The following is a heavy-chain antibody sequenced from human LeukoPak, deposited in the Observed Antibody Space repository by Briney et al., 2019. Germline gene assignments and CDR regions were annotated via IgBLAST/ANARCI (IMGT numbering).Heavy chain of an antibody. CDR3: ARETGPGGAFDI. CDR2: ISYDGSNK. D-gene: IGHD7-27*01. Sequence: PGGSLRLSCAASGFTFSSYGMHWVRQAPGKGLEWVAVISYDGSNKYYADSVKGRFTISRDNSKNTLYLQMNSLRAEDTAVYYCARETGPGGAFDIWGQGTMVTVFS. CDR1: GFTFSSYG. V-gene: IGHV3-30*03. J-gene: IGHJ3*02.